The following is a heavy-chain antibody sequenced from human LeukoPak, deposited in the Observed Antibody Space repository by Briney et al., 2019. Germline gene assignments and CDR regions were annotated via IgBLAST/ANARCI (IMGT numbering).Heavy chain of an antibody. Sequence: ASVKVSCKASGYTFTSYGISWVRQAPGQGLEWMGWISAYNGNTNYAQKLQGRVTMTTDTSTSTAYMELRSLRSEDTAVYYCGGLSGSYYADAFDIWGQGTMVTVSS. V-gene: IGHV1-18*01. J-gene: IGHJ3*02. CDR1: GYTFTSYG. CDR3: GGLSGSYYADAFDI. CDR2: ISAYNGNT. D-gene: IGHD3-10*01.